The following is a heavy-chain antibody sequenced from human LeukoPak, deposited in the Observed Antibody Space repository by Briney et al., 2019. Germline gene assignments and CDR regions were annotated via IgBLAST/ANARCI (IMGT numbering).Heavy chain of an antibody. J-gene: IGHJ4*02. V-gene: IGHV4-61*02. D-gene: IGHD3-22*01. CDR2: IYTSGST. CDR3: ARGIVVDSFDY. CDR1: GGSISSGSYY. Sequence: SQTLSITCTDSGGSISSGSYYWSWIRQPAGKGLEWIGRIYTSGSTNYNPSLKSRVTISVDTSKNQFSLKLSSVTAADTAVYYCARGIVVDSFDYWGQGTLVTVSS.